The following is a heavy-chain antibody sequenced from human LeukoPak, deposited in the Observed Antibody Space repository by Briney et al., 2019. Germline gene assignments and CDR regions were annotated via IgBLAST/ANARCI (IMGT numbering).Heavy chain of an antibody. CDR2: IYYSGST. Sequence: PSQTLSLTCTVSGGSISSGGYYWSWIRQHPGKGLEWIGYIYYSGSTYYNPSLKSRVTISVDTSKNQFSLKLSSVAAADPAVYSCARGDGEPHSSSPSCYSTIFDYWGQGTLVTVSS. V-gene: IGHV4-31*03. J-gene: IGHJ4*02. CDR1: GGSISSGGYY. D-gene: IGHD2-2*02. CDR3: ARGDGEPHSSSPSCYSTIFDY.